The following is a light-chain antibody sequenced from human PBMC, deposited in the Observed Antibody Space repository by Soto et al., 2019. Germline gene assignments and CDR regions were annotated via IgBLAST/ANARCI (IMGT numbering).Light chain of an antibody. CDR2: KAS. V-gene: IGKV1-5*03. J-gene: IGKJ1*01. Sequence: IHLTQSPSSLSASVGYRVTLTCRASQGISSYLAWYQQKPGKAPKLLIYKASTLKSGVPSRFSGSGSGTEFTLTISSLQPDDFATYYCQHYNSYSEAFGQGTKVDIK. CDR1: QGISSY. CDR3: QHYNSYSEA.